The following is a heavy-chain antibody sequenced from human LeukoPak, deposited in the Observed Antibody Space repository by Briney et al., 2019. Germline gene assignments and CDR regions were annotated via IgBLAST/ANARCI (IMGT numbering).Heavy chain of an antibody. D-gene: IGHD6-19*01. CDR1: GYSISSGYY. CDR2: IYYSGST. J-gene: IGHJ5*02. Sequence: MPSETLSLTCTVSGYSISSGYYWGWIRQPPGKGLEWIGSIYYSGSTYCNPSLKSRVTISVDTSKNQFPLKLRSVTAADTAVYYCARGQARLAWFDPWGQGTLVTVSS. CDR3: ARGQARLAWFDP. V-gene: IGHV4-38-2*02.